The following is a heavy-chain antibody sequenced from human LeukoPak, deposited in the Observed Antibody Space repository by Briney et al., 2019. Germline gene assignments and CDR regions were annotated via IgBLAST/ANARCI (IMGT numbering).Heavy chain of an antibody. CDR1: GGTFSSYT. Sequence: GASVKVSCKASGGTFSSYTISWVRQAPGQGLEWMGRIIPILGIANYAQKFQGRVTITADKSTSTAYMELSSLRSEDTAVYFCARAPSSHSSGWYGVDYWSQGTLVTVSS. D-gene: IGHD6-19*01. CDR3: ARAPSSHSSGWYGVDY. CDR2: IIPILGIA. J-gene: IGHJ4*02. V-gene: IGHV1-69*02.